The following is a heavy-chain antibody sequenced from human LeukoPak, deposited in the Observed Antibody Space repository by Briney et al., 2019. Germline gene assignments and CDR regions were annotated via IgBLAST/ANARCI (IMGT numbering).Heavy chain of an antibody. D-gene: IGHD6-19*01. Sequence: PSETLSLTCAVYGGSFSGYYWSWIRQPPGKGLEWIGEINHSGSTNYNPSLKSRVTISVDTSKNQFSLKLSSVTAADTAVYYCARDFRASGPFDYWGQGTLVTVSS. J-gene: IGHJ4*02. CDR1: GGSFSGYY. CDR2: INHSGST. V-gene: IGHV4-34*01. CDR3: ARDFRASGPFDY.